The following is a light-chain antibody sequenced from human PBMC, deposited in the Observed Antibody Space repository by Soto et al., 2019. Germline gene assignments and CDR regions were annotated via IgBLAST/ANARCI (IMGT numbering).Light chain of an antibody. CDR2: DAS. V-gene: IGKV3-11*01. Sequence: EIVLTQSPATLSLSPGERATLSCRASQSVSSYLAWYQQKPGQAPRLLIYDASNRATGIPARFSGSGSGTDFTLTISSLEPEDFAVYYCQQRSTRRTFGPGTKVDIK. CDR1: QSVSSY. CDR3: QQRSTRRT. J-gene: IGKJ3*01.